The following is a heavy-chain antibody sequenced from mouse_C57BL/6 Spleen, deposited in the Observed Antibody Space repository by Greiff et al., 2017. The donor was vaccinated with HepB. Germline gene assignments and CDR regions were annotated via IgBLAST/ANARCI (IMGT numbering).Heavy chain of an antibody. V-gene: IGHV1-5*01. CDR3: TRGGLLEYYYAMDY. Sequence: VQLKQSGTVLARPGASVKMSCKTSGYTFTSYWMHWVNQRPGQGLEWIGAIYPGNSDTSYNQKFKGKAKLTAVTSASTAYMELSSLTNEDSAVYYCTRGGLLEYYYAMDYWGQGTSVTVSS. D-gene: IGHD2-12*01. J-gene: IGHJ4*01. CDR1: GYTFTSYW. CDR2: IYPGNSDT.